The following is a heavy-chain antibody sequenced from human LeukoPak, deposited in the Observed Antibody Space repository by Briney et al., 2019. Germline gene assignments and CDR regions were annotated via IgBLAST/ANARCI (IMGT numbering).Heavy chain of an antibody. D-gene: IGHD2-21*02. J-gene: IGHJ4*02. CDR2: ISSSSSYI. V-gene: IGHV3-21*01. Sequence: GGSLRLSCAASGFTFSSYSMNWVRQAPGKGPEWVSSISSSSSYIYYADSVKGRFTVSRDNVKNSLYLQMNSLRAEDTAVYYCAREEGTDCGGDCYSGYWGQGTLVTVSS. CDR1: GFTFSSYS. CDR3: AREEGTDCGGDCYSGY.